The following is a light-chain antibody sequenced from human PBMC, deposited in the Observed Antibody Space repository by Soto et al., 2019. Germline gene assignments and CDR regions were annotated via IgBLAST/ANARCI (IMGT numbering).Light chain of an antibody. CDR2: EVS. CDR1: SSDVGGYKY. CDR3: SSYTSTIYV. V-gene: IGLV2-14*01. J-gene: IGLJ1*01. Sequence: QSALTQPASVSGSPGQSITISCTGTSSDVGGYKYVSWYQQHPGKAPKLMIYEVSNRPSGVSNRFSGSKSGNTASLTISGLQAEDEADYYCSSYTSTIYVFGTGTKLTVL.